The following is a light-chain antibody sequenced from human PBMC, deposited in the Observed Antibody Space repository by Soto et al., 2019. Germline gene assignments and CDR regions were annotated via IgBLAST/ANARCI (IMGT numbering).Light chain of an antibody. CDR3: CSDAGSYAGV. Sequence: QSALTQPRSVSGSPGQSVTISCTGTSSDVGGYNYVSWYQQHPGTAPKLMIYDVNKRPSGVPDRFSGSKSGNTASLTIAGLPAEDEDDYYCCSDAGSYAGVFGGGTQLTVL. J-gene: IGLJ2*01. CDR1: SSDVGGYNY. V-gene: IGLV2-11*01. CDR2: DVN.